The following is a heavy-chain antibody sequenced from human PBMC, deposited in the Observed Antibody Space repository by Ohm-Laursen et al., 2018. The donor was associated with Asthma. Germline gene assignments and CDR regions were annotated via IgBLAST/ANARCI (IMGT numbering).Heavy chain of an antibody. CDR1: GFTFSSFS. CDR3: ARGDDILTGKSRCFDY. Sequence: SLRLSCAASGFTFSSFSMNWVRQAPGKGLEWVSYISGSSSTIYYADSVKGRFTISRDNAKNSLYLQMNSLRAEDTAVYYCARGDDILTGKSRCFDYWGQGTLVTVSS. V-gene: IGHV3-48*01. J-gene: IGHJ4*02. CDR2: ISGSSSTI. D-gene: IGHD3-9*01.